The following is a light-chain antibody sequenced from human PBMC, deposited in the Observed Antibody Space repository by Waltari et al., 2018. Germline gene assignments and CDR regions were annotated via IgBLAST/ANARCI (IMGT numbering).Light chain of an antibody. Sequence: ASQRLVKNYLAWYQQKPGQAPRLLIVGACSRAAGIPDRFSGSGSGTDFTLTISRLDPEDFAVYYCQQYGSSVLYTFGQGTKLEIK. J-gene: IGKJ2*01. CDR2: GAC. CDR1: QRLVKNY. V-gene: IGKV3-20*01. CDR3: QQYGSSVLYT.